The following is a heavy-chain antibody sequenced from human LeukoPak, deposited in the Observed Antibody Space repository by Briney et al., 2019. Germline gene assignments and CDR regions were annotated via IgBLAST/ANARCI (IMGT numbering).Heavy chain of an antibody. CDR1: GFTFSSYA. D-gene: IGHD2-2*01. V-gene: IGHV3-23*01. CDR2: ISGSGGST. J-gene: IGHJ6*02. CDR3: AKDSRIVVVPVYYYYGMDV. Sequence: GGSLRLSCAASGFTFSSYAMSWGRQAPGKGLEWVSAISGSGGSTYYADSVKGRFTISRDNSKNTLYLQMNSLRAEDTAVYYCAKDSRIVVVPVYYYYGMDVWGQGTTVTVSS.